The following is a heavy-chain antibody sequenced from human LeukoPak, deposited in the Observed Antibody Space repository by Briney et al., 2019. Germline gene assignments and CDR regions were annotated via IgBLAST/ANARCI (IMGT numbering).Heavy chain of an antibody. J-gene: IGHJ4*02. CDR2: IYYSGST. CDR3: ARAREVVAATLLPDY. V-gene: IGHV4-59*01. Sequence: SETLSLTCTVSGGSISSYYWSWIRQPPGKGLEWIGYIYYSGSTNYNPSLKSRVTISVDTSKNQFSLKLSSVTAADTAVYYCARAREVVAATLLPDYWGRGTLVTVSS. D-gene: IGHD2-15*01. CDR1: GGSISSYY.